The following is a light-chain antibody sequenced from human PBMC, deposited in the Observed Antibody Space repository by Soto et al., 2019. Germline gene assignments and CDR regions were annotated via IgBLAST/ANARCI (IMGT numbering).Light chain of an antibody. CDR1: SGHSSYA. V-gene: IGLV4-69*01. J-gene: IGLJ1*01. CDR2: LNSDGSH. Sequence: QLVLTQSPSASASLGASVKLTCTLSSGHSSYAIAWHQQQPEKGPRYLMKLNSDGSHSKGDGIPDRFSGSSSGAERYLASSSLQSEDEADYDCQTWGTGIQVFGTGTKLTVL. CDR3: QTWGTGIQV.